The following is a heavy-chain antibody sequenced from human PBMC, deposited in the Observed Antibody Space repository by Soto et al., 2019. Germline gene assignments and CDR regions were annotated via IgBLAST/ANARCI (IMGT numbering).Heavy chain of an antibody. J-gene: IGHJ4*02. CDR1: GFTFSSYN. V-gene: IGHV3-64*02. CDR2: ISRSGDRT. CDR3: ARARCSSGQCYYFDY. D-gene: IGHD2-15*01. Sequence: EVQLVESGEGLVQPGGSLRLSCAAAGFTFSSYNIHWIRQAPGKGLEFVSAISRSGDRTYYADSVKGRFTITRDNSKNTVLLQMGSLRAEGMAGYYCARARCSSGQCYYFDYWGRGALVSVSS.